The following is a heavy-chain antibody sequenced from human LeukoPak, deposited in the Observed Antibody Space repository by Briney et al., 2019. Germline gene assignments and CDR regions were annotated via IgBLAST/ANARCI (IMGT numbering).Heavy chain of an antibody. CDR2: MNPNSGNT. D-gene: IGHD2-2*01. CDR1: GYTFTSYD. J-gene: IGHJ6*03. CDR3: ARASALGQYQLPYYYYYYMDV. Sequence: ASVKVSCKASGYTFTSYDINWVRQATGQGLEWMGWMNPNSGNTGYAQKFQGRVTITRNTSISTAYMELSSLRSEDTAVYYCARASALGQYQLPYYYYYYMDVWGKGTTVTVSS. V-gene: IGHV1-8*03.